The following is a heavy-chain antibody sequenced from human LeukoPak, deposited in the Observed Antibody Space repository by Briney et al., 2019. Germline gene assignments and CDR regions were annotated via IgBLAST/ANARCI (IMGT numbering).Heavy chain of an antibody. CDR3: ARDAPLGYCSSTSCYTGGDYYYYYMDV. J-gene: IGHJ6*03. Sequence: PGGSLRLSCAASGFTFSSYSMNWVRQAPGKGLEWVSSISSSSSYIYYADSVKGRFTISRDNAKNSLYLQMNSLRAEDTAVYYCARDAPLGYCSSTSCYTGGDYYYYYMDVWGKGTTVTVS. V-gene: IGHV3-21*01. CDR2: ISSSSSYI. CDR1: GFTFSSYS. D-gene: IGHD2-2*02.